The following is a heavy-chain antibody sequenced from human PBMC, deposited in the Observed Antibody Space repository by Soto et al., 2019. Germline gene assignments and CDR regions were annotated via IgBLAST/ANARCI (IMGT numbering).Heavy chain of an antibody. Sequence: ASVKVSCKASGYTFTSYAMHWVRQAPGQRLEWMGWINAGNGNTKYSQKFQGRVTMTRDTSTSTVHMELSSLRSEDTAVYYCAREAGAFDYWGQGTLVTVSS. V-gene: IGHV1-3*01. CDR1: GYTFTSYA. CDR3: AREAGAFDY. CDR2: INAGNGNT. D-gene: IGHD6-19*01. J-gene: IGHJ4*02.